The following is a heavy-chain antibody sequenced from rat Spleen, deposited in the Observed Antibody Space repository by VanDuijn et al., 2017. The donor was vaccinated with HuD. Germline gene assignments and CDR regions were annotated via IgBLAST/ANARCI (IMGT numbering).Heavy chain of an antibody. J-gene: IGHJ3*01. V-gene: IGHV5S13*01. CDR3: ATTPGRPFAY. CDR1: GFTFSNYG. CDR2: ISTGGST. Sequence: EVQLVESGGGLVQPGRSLKLSCAASGFTFSNYGMAWVRQTPTKGLEWVASISTGGSTYYPDSVKGRFTISRDNAKSTLYLQMDSLRSEDTATYYCATTPGRPFAYWGQGALVTVSS. D-gene: IGHD5-1*01.